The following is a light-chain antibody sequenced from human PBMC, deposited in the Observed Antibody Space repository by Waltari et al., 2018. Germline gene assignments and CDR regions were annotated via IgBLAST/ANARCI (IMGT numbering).Light chain of an antibody. Sequence: DIQMTQSPSSLSASVGDRVTITCRASQGISKSLAWYQQKLGKAPKLLLYAASRLESGVPSRFSGSGSGTDYTLTINSLQPEDFATYYCQQYYNIPYTFGQGTKLEI. CDR3: QQYYNIPYT. V-gene: IGKV1-NL1*01. CDR1: QGISKS. CDR2: AAS. J-gene: IGKJ2*01.